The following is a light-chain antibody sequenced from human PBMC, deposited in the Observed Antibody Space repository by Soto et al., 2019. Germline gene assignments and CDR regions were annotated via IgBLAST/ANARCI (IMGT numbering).Light chain of an antibody. J-gene: IGKJ1*01. Sequence: DIQMTQSPSTLSASVGDRVTITCRASQGISTYLNWYQQKPGKAPKLLIYAASSLQSGVPSRFSGSGSGTEFTLTISSLQPADFATYFCQQYDDYSSTFGQGTKVDIK. CDR2: AAS. CDR3: QQYDDYSST. CDR1: QGISTY. V-gene: IGKV1-39*01.